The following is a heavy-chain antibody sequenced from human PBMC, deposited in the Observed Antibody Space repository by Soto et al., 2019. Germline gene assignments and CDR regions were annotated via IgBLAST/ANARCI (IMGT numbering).Heavy chain of an antibody. CDR2: IYHSGST. CDR3: ARGSSGWPIHLMAGSYFDY. D-gene: IGHD6-19*01. J-gene: IGHJ4*02. V-gene: IGHV4-4*02. Sequence: QVQLQESGPGLVKPSGTLSLTCAVSGGSISSSNWWSWVRQPPGKGLEWIGEIYHSGSTNYNPSLKLRVTISVDKSKNQFSLKLSSVTAADTAVYYCARGSSGWPIHLMAGSYFDYWGQGTLVTVSS. CDR1: GGSISSSNW.